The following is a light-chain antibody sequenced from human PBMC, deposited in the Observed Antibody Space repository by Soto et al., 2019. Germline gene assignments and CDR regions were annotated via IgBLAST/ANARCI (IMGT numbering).Light chain of an antibody. V-gene: IGKV3-11*01. J-gene: IGKJ5*01. CDR2: DVS. Sequence: EVVLTQSPATLSLSPGESATLSCRASQTVSSYLAWYQHKPGQPPRLLIYDVSNRATGIPARFSGSGSGTDFTLTIRSLEPEDFAVYFCNQRSIWQTTFGQGTRLEI. CDR3: NQRSIWQTT. CDR1: QTVSSY.